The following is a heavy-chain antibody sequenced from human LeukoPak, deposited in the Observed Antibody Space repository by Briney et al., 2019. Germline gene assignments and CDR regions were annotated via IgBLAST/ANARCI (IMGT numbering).Heavy chain of an antibody. Sequence: SGPTLVKPTQPLTLTCTFSGFSLSTSGVGVGWIRQPPGKALEWLPLIYLNDDKRYSPYLKSRLTITKDTSKNQVVLTMTNMDPVDTATYYCAHRHRFRRSGWSPIYYFDYWGQGTLVTVSS. J-gene: IGHJ4*02. CDR2: IYLNDDK. V-gene: IGHV2-5*01. CDR1: GFSLSTSGVG. D-gene: IGHD6-19*01. CDR3: AHRHRFRRSGWSPIYYFDY.